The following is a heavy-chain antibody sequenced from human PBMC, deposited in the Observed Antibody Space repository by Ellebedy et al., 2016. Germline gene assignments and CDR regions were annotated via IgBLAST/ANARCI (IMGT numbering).Heavy chain of an antibody. CDR2: IHHTGST. Sequence: SETLSLXCRVSGDSLSGYFWSWLRQPPGKGLEWIGYIHHTGSTDYNPSLESRVTISRDTSNYHFSLRLNSVTAADTAVYYCARGGSSSSIYYYYMDVWGKGTTVTVSS. CDR1: GDSLSGYF. D-gene: IGHD6-6*01. V-gene: IGHV4-59*13. J-gene: IGHJ6*03. CDR3: ARGGSSSSIYYYYMDV.